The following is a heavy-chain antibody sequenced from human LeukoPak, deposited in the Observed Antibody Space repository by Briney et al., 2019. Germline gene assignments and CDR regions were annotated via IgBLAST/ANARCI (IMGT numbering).Heavy chain of an antibody. V-gene: IGHV1-18*01. Sequence: ASVKVSCKASGYTFTSYGISWVRQAPGQGLEWMGRISAYNGNTNYAQKLQGRVTMTTDTSTSTAYMELRSLRSDDTAVYYCARVESPSGYGYNWFDPWGQGTLVTVSS. J-gene: IGHJ5*02. D-gene: IGHD5-12*01. CDR2: ISAYNGNT. CDR3: ARVESPSGYGYNWFDP. CDR1: GYTFTSYG.